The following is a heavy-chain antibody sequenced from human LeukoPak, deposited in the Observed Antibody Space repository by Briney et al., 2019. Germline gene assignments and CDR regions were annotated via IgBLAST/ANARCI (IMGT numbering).Heavy chain of an antibody. V-gene: IGHV3-66*01. CDR1: GFTFSDYA. Sequence: GGSLRLSCAASGFTFSDYAMTWVRQAPGKGLEWVSVIYSGGGTYHADSVKGRFTMSRDNSKNTLYLQMNSLRAEDTAVYYCARGGREGFDYWGQGTLVTVSS. D-gene: IGHD3-16*01. J-gene: IGHJ4*02. CDR3: ARGGREGFDY. CDR2: IYSGGGT.